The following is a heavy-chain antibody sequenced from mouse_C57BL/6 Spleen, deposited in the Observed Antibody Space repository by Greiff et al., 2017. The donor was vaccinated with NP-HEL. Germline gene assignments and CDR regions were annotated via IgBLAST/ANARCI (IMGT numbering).Heavy chain of an antibody. CDR1: GYSITSGYY. J-gene: IGHJ4*01. Sequence: EVKLVESGPGLVKPSQSLSLTCSVTGYSITSGYYWNWIRQFPGNKLEWMGYISYDGSNNYNPSLKNRISITRDTSKNQFFLKLNSVTTGDTATNYCAREGGVYAMGYWGQGTSVTVSS. CDR2: ISYDGSN. V-gene: IGHV3-6*01. CDR3: AREGGVYAMGY. D-gene: IGHD1-1*02.